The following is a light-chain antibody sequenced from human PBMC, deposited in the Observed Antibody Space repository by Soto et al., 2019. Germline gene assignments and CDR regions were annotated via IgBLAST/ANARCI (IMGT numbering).Light chain of an antibody. CDR3: QQYDDLPIT. J-gene: IGKJ5*01. CDR1: QEISHY. CDR2: DAS. V-gene: IGKV1-33*01. Sequence: EIRMTQSASCLSASVGDAVTIXCQARQEISHYLTWYQQKPGKALKLLIYDASNLHQVGPSRFRGSGSATEFSSNITSRQPEDVATYYCQQYDDLPITFGQGTRLEIK.